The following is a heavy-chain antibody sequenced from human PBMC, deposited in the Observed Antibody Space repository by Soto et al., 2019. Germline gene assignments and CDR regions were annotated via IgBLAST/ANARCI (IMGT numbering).Heavy chain of an antibody. CDR1: GYTFTSYA. D-gene: IGHD2-21*01. CDR2: IIPIIGKT. V-gene: IGHV1-3*01. J-gene: IGHJ3*02. CDR3: ASRIPNDAFDI. Sequence: GASVKVSCKASGYTFTSYAMHWVRQAPGQRLEWMGRIIPIIGKTNYAQKFQGRVTITTDKSTSTAYMELSSLRSEDTAVYYCASRIPNDAFDIWGQGTMVTVSS.